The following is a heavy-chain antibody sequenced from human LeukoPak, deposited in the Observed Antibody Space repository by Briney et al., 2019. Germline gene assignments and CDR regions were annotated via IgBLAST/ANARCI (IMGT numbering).Heavy chain of an antibody. J-gene: IGHJ3*02. CDR3: ARDGQQLVSDAFDI. CDR1: GFTFSSYG. CDR2: IRYDGSNK. V-gene: IGHV3-30*02. Sequence: GGSLRLSCAASGFTFSSYGMHWVRQAPGKGLEWVAFIRYDGSNKYYADSVKGRFTISRDNSKNTLYLQMNSLGAEDTAVFYCARDGQQLVSDAFDIWGQGTMVTVSS. D-gene: IGHD6-13*01.